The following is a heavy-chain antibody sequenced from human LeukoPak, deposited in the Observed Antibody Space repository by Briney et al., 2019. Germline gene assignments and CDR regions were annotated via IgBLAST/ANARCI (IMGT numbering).Heavy chain of an antibody. J-gene: IGHJ6*02. D-gene: IGHD3-22*01. CDR3: ARLMREYYDSSGPYHYYGMDV. CDR1: GFTFSSYS. Sequence: GGSLRLSCAASGFTFSSYSMNWVRQAPGKGLEWVSSISSSSSYIYYADSVKGRFTISRDNAKNSLYLQMNSLRAEDTAVYYCARLMREYYDSSGPYHYYGMDVWGQGTTVTVSS. CDR2: ISSSSSYI. V-gene: IGHV3-21*01.